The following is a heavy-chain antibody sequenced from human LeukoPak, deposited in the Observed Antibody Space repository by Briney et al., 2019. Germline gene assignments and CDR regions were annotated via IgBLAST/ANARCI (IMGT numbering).Heavy chain of an antibody. D-gene: IGHD3-10*01. J-gene: IGHJ4*02. Sequence: SETLSLTCTVSGYSISSYYWSWIRQPPGKGLEWIGYITYSGSTDYNPSLRSRVTISVDTSKNQFSLKLSSVTAADMGVYYCARGGSYYYDSFDDWGQGTLVTVSS. V-gene: IGHV4-59*01. CDR2: ITYSGST. CDR3: ARGGSYYYDSFDD. CDR1: GYSISSYY.